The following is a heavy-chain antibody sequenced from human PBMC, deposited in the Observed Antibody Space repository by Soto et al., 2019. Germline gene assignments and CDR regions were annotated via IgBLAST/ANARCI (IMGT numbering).Heavy chain of an antibody. CDR3: ARTPNNGRAGVYGMDV. J-gene: IGHJ6*02. Sequence: QVQLVQSGAEAKKPGASLKVSCKASGYTFSDYYIQWVRQAPGQGLEWMGWIDADSGDTKYAQKLQGWVTMTRYTSINPAYMELSRLRSDDTAVYYFARTPNNGRAGVYGMDVWGQGTTVTVSS. CDR2: IDADSGDT. CDR1: GYTFSDYY. V-gene: IGHV1-2*04. D-gene: IGHD1-26*01.